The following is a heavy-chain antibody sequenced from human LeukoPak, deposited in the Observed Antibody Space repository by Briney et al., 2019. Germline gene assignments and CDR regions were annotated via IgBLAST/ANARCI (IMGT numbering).Heavy chain of an antibody. CDR1: GDSITSSSYY. CDR3: ARPIRN. CDR2: MYYTGTI. V-gene: IGHV4-39*07. J-gene: IGHJ4*02. Sequence: PSETLSLTCTVSGDSITSSSYYWGWIRQPPGKGLEWIGTMYYTGTIYYNPSPKSRATISVDTSKNQFSLSLSSVTAADTAVYYCARPIRNWGQGTLVIVSS.